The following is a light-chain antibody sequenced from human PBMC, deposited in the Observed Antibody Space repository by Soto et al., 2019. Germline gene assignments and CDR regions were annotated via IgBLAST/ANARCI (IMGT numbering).Light chain of an antibody. CDR2: AAS. V-gene: IGKV1D-12*01. CDR3: QQANRFPFT. CDR1: QGISTW. J-gene: IGKJ3*01. Sequence: DIQMTQSPSSVSASVGDRVTMTCRASQGISTWLAWYQQKPGKAPKLLINAASRLQNGVPSRFSGSGSGTEFTLTIRSLQAEYFATYFCQQANRFPFTFGPGTKVDIK.